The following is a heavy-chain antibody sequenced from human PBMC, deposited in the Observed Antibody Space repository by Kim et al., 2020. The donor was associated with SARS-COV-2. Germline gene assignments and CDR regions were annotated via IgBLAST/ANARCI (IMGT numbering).Heavy chain of an antibody. CDR2: VSYDGRRV. CDR1: GFTFSDYG. J-gene: IGHJ4*02. CDR3: AKERPADRGSGSWPFDS. V-gene: IGHV3-30*18. D-gene: IGHD3-10*01. Sequence: GGSLRLSCAASGFTFSDYGFHWVRQAPGKGLEWVAFVSYDGRRVFYADSVKGRFTISRDNLKTTLYLQMNSLRLEDTAIYSCAKERPADRGSGSWPFDSWGQGTPVTVSS.